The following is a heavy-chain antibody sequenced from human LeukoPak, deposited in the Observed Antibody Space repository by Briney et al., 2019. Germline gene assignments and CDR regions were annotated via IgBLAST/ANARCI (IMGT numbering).Heavy chain of an antibody. Sequence: QTGGSLRLSCAASGFTFSSYCMSWVRQAPGKGLEWVANIKQDGSEKYYVDSVKGRFTISRDNAKTSLYLQMNSLRAEDTAVYYCARAAPGLIDYWGQGTLVTVSS. J-gene: IGHJ4*02. CDR2: IKQDGSEK. CDR3: ARAAPGLIDY. V-gene: IGHV3-7*01. D-gene: IGHD3-10*01. CDR1: GFTFSSYC.